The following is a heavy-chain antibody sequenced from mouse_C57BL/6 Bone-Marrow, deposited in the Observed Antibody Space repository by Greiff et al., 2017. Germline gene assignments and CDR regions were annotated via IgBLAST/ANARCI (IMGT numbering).Heavy chain of an antibody. CDR1: GYTFTSYT. CDR3: ARWDGYSAMDY. V-gene: IGHV1-4*01. J-gene: IGHJ4*01. CDR2: INPSSGYT. Sequence: QVQLKESGAELARPGASVKMSCKASGYTFTSYTMHWVKQRPGQGLEWIGYINPSSGYTKYNQKFKDKATLTADKSSSTAYMQLSSLTSEDSAVYYCARWDGYSAMDYWGQGTSVTVSS. D-gene: IGHD4-1*01.